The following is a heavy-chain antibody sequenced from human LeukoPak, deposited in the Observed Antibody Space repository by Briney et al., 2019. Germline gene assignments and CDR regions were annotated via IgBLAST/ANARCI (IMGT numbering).Heavy chain of an antibody. Sequence: GASVNVSCKASGYTFTSYSMHWMRQAPGQRLEWMGWINAGSGYISYSQKFQGRVAISADTPASTAYMELSSLRSEDTAVYFCVRDRGGATTVYWGQGTLVTVSS. CDR3: VRDRGGATTVY. CDR2: INAGSGYI. D-gene: IGHD1-26*01. J-gene: IGHJ4*02. V-gene: IGHV1-3*01. CDR1: GYTFTSYS.